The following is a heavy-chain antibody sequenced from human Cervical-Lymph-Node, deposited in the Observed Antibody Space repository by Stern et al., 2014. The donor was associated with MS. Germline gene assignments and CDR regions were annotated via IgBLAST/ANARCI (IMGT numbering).Heavy chain of an antibody. V-gene: IGHV3-15*01. Sequence: EVQLVESGGGLVKPGGSLRLSCAASGFTFSNAWMSWVRQAPGKGLEWGGRIKSKTDGGTTDYAAPVKGRFTISRDDSKNTLYLQMNSLKTEDTAVYYCTPDYHYYGMDVWGQGTTVTVSS. CDR2: IKSKTDGGTT. CDR3: TPDYHYYGMDV. J-gene: IGHJ6*02. CDR1: GFTFSNAW.